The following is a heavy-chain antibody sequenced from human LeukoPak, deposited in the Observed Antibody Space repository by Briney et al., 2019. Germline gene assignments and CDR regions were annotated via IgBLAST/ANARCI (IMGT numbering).Heavy chain of an antibody. J-gene: IGHJ4*02. CDR1: GYTFTGYY. D-gene: IGHD3-3*01. V-gene: IGHV1-8*03. CDR2: MNPNSGNT. Sequence: ASVKVSCKASGYTFTGYYMHWVRQAPGQGLEWMGWMNPNSGNTGYAQKFQGRVTITRNTSISTAYMELSSLRSEDTAVYYCARVGGYDFWSGRYYFDYWGQGTLVTVSS. CDR3: ARVGGYDFWSGRYYFDY.